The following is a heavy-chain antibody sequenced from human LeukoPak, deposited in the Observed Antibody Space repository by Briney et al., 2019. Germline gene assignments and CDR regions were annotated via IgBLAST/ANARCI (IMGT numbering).Heavy chain of an antibody. Sequence: SETLSLTCTVSGGSISSSNYYWGWIRQPPGKGLEWIGSIYYSGSTYYNPSLKSRVTISVDTSKNQFSLKLSSVTAADTAVYYCARDRKGGPDYWGQGTLVTVSS. V-gene: IGHV4-39*07. CDR3: ARDRKGGPDY. CDR1: GGSISSSNYY. J-gene: IGHJ4*02. CDR2: IYYSGST. D-gene: IGHD3-16*01.